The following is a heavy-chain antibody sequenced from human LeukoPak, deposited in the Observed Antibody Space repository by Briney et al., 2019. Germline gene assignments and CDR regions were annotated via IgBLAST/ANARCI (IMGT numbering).Heavy chain of an antibody. CDR2: IYTSGST. V-gene: IGHV4-4*07. CDR3: ARGQTGVNFYYGLDV. J-gene: IGHJ6*02. Sequence: PSETLSLTCTVSGGPITSYYWSWIRQPAGRGLEWIGRIYTSGSTNYNPSLKSRVTMSIHTSRNQFSLKLSSVTAADTAMYYCARGQTGVNFYYGLDVWGQGTTVTVSS. CDR1: GGPITSYY. D-gene: IGHD3-10*01.